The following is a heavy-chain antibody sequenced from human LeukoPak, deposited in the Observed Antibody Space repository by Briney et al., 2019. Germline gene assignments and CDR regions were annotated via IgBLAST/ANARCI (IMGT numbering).Heavy chain of an antibody. CDR1: GYTFTSYG. Sequence: ASVKVSCKASGYTFTSYGISWVRQAPGQGLEWMGWISAYNGNTNYAQKLQGRVTMTTDTSTGTAYMELRSMRSDDTAVYYCAREAEGYVVLYWGQGTLVTVSS. CDR3: AREAEGYVVLY. CDR2: ISAYNGNT. V-gene: IGHV1-18*01. J-gene: IGHJ4*02. D-gene: IGHD2-2*01.